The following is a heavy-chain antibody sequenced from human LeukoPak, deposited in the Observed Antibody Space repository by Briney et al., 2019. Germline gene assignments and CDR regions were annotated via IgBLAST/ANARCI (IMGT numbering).Heavy chain of an antibody. V-gene: IGHV3-23*01. CDR2: ISGSGGTT. CDR1: GFTFSNYA. Sequence: PGGSLRLSCAASGFTFSNYAMSWVRQAPGKGLEWVSAISGSGGTTFYADSVKGRFTISRDNSKNTLYLQVNSLRAADTAIYYCAKVQGMDTILPPFHYWGQGTLVTVSS. D-gene: IGHD5-24*01. J-gene: IGHJ4*02. CDR3: AKVQGMDTILPPFHY.